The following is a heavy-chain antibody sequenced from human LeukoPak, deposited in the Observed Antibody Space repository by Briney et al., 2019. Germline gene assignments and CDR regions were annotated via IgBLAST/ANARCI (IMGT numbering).Heavy chain of an antibody. Sequence: GGPLRLSCAASGFTFSSYGMSWVRQAPGKGLEWVSAISGSGDRTYYADSVKGRFTISRDNSKNTLFLQMNSLRAEDTAVYYCAKGYYGSGSYGWFDYWGQGTLVTVSS. CDR2: ISGSGDRT. V-gene: IGHV3-23*01. CDR1: GFTFSSYG. D-gene: IGHD3-10*01. J-gene: IGHJ4*02. CDR3: AKGYYGSGSYGWFDY.